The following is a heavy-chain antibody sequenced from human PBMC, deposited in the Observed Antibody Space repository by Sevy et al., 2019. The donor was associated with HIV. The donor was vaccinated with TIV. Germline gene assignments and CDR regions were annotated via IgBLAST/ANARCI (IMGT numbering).Heavy chain of an antibody. J-gene: IGHJ4*02. CDR1: GFILRSYG. Sequence: GGSLRLSCAASGFILRSYGMHWVRQAPGKGLESVAVISNDGGNQYYADSVKGRFTISRDNSKNTVYLQMNSLRAEDTAVYYCAKDVSDGYNYFLDFWGQGSLVTVSS. CDR2: ISNDGGNQ. CDR3: AKDVSDGYNYFLDF. D-gene: IGHD5-12*01. V-gene: IGHV3-30*18.